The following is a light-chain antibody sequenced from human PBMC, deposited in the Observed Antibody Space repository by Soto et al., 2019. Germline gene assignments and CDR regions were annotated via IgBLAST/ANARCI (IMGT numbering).Light chain of an antibody. CDR1: QGIGIT. CDR2: GAS. Sequence: TLSVSPGERVTLSCRASQGIGITLAWYQQKPGQTPRLLIYGASTRATGIPARFSGSGSGTEFTLTINSLQSEDSAVYYCQRYNDWPLTFGGGTKVVIK. CDR3: QRYNDWPLT. J-gene: IGKJ4*01. V-gene: IGKV3-15*01.